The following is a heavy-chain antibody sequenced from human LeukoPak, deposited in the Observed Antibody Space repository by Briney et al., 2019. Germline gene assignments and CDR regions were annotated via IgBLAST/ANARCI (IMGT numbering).Heavy chain of an antibody. CDR2: IYPGDSIV. CDR3: ARRGDLGDGYYFDL. J-gene: IGHJ4*02. D-gene: IGHD3-16*01. Sequence: GESLKISRKGSGYGFFGYWIAWVRQMPGKGLEWMGIIYPGDSIVTYSPSFQGQVTISADKSISTAYLQWSSLKASDTAVYHCARRGDLGDGYYFDLWGQGTLVTVSS. CDR1: GYGFFGYW. V-gene: IGHV5-51*01.